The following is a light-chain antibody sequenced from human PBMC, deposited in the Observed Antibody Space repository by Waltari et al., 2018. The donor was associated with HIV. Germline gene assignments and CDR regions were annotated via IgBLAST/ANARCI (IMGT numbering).Light chain of an antibody. CDR2: NEN. Sequence: QSVLTQPPSASGTPGQRVTISCSGTRSNIGSNTVNWYQLLPGTAPKPLIYNENERPSGVPGRFSGSRSGASASLAISGLQPEDEADYYCSSWDDRLNGQGVFGGGTKLTVL. CDR1: RSNIGSNT. V-gene: IGLV1-44*01. J-gene: IGLJ3*02. CDR3: SSWDDRLNGQGV.